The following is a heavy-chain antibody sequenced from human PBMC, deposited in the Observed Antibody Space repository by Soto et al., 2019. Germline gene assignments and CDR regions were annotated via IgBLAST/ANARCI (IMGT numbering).Heavy chain of an antibody. CDR1: GFTFSSYA. Sequence: EVQLLESGGGLVQPGGSLRLSCAASGFTFSSYAMSWVRQAPGKGLERVSAISGSGGSTYYADAVKGRFTISRDNSKNTLYLQMNSLRAEDTAVYYCAKDLARYCSGGSCYPFDYWGQGTLVTVSS. J-gene: IGHJ4*02. V-gene: IGHV3-23*01. CDR2: ISGSGGST. D-gene: IGHD2-15*01. CDR3: AKDLARYCSGGSCYPFDY.